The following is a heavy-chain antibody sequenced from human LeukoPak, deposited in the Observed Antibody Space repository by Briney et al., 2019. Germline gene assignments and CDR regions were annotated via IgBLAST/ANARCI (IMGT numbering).Heavy chain of an antibody. V-gene: IGHV3-9*01. CDR3: AKVSTTYDSSGFSFDI. D-gene: IGHD3-22*01. CDR1: GFTFDDYA. Sequence: GRSLRLSCAASGFTFDDYAMHWVRQAAGKGLEWVSGISWNSGSIGYADSVKGRFTISRDNAKNSLYLQMNSLRAEDTALYYCAKVSTTYDSSGFSFDIWGQGTMVTVSS. J-gene: IGHJ3*02. CDR2: ISWNSGSI.